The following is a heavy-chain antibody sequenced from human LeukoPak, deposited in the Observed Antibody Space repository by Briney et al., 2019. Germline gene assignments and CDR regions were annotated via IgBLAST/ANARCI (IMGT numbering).Heavy chain of an antibody. D-gene: IGHD3-16*01. Sequence: PGGSLRFSCAASGFPFGGYTMHWVRQAPGKGLEYVSAIISNGGNTHYADSVKGRFTISRDNSKNTVFLQMGSLRAEDMAVYYCARVTSCATIDNYYYYYMDVWGKGTTATVSS. CDR3: ARVTSCATIDNYYYYYMDV. J-gene: IGHJ6*03. CDR2: IISNGGNT. CDR1: GFPFGGYT. V-gene: IGHV3-64*02.